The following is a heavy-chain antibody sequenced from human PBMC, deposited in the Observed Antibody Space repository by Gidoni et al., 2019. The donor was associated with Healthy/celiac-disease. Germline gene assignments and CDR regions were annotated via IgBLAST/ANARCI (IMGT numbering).Heavy chain of an antibody. CDR2: ISGSGGST. V-gene: IGHV3-23*01. D-gene: IGHD3-3*01. CDR3: AKADYDFWSGYDHYFDY. Sequence: EVQLLESGGGLVQPGGSLRLSCAASGFPFSSYAMSWVRQAPGKGLEWVSAISGSGGSTYYADSVKDRFTISRDNSKNTLYLQMNSLRAEDTAVYYCAKADYDFWSGYDHYFDYWGQGTLVTVSS. J-gene: IGHJ4*02. CDR1: GFPFSSYA.